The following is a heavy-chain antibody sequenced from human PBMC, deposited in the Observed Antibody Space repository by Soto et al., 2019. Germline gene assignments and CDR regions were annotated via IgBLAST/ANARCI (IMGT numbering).Heavy chain of an antibody. CDR2: ISGSGGGT. Sequence: PGGSLRLSCAASGFTFGNYAMTWVRQAPGKGLECVSRISGSGGGTYYADSVKGRFTISRDNSKSTVYLELNNLSAEDTAVYHCAKNQGVELVPLATVDWFDPWGQGSVVTVSS. J-gene: IGHJ5*02. CDR3: AKNQGVELVPLATVDWFDP. V-gene: IGHV3-23*01. D-gene: IGHD1-26*01. CDR1: GFTFGNYA.